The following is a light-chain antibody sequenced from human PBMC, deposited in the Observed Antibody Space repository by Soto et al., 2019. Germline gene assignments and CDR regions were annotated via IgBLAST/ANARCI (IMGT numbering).Light chain of an antibody. Sequence: EIVMTQSPATLSVSPGERATLSCRASQSVSGNLAWYQQKPGQAPRLRIYGASTRATGIPASFSGSGSGTEFPLTISSLQSEDFAVYYCQQYNNWPPLTFGGGTKVVIK. J-gene: IGKJ4*01. CDR1: QSVSGN. CDR3: QQYNNWPPLT. CDR2: GAS. V-gene: IGKV3-15*01.